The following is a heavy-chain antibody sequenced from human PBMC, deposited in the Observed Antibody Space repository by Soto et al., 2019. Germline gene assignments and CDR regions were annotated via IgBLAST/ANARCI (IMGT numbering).Heavy chain of an antibody. Sequence: PSETLCLTCAVYGWSFSGYYWSWSRQPPGKGLEWIGEINHSGSTNYNPSLKSRVTISVDTSKNQFSLKLSSVTAADTAVYYCARVAARNAFDIWGQGTMVTVSS. J-gene: IGHJ3*02. CDR2: INHSGST. CDR1: GWSFSGYY. D-gene: IGHD6-13*01. CDR3: ARVAARNAFDI. V-gene: IGHV4-34*01.